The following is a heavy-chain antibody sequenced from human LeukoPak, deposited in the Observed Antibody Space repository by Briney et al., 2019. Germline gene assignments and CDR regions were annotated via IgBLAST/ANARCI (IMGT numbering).Heavy chain of an antibody. CDR2: IYYSGST. Sequence: SETLSLTCTVSGGSISSSSYYWGWIRQPPGKGLEWIGSIYYSGSTYYNPSLKSRVTISVDTSKNQFSLKLSSVTAADTAVYYYATGVRRCSGGSCYADYFDYWGQGTLVTVSS. D-gene: IGHD2-15*01. CDR3: ATGVRRCSGGSCYADYFDY. J-gene: IGHJ4*02. V-gene: IGHV4-39*07. CDR1: GGSISSSSYY.